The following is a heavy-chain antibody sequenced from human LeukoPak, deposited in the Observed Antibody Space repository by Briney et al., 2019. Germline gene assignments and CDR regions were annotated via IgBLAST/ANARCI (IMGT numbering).Heavy chain of an antibody. CDR3: GRTYCGRDSRYIREVGEYFQN. CDR2: IIPIFGTA. J-gene: IGHJ1*01. CDR1: GGTFSSYA. Sequence: GSSVKVSCKASGGTFSSYAISWVRQAPGQGLEWMGGIIPIFGTANYAQKFQGRVTITADESTSTAYMVLSSLRSEDTCEYCSGRTYCGRDSRYIREVGEYFQNWGEGTLVTVSS. D-gene: IGHD2-21*01. V-gene: IGHV1-69*01.